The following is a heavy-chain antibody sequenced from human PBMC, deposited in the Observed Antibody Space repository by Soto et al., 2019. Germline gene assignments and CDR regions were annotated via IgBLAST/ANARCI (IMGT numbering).Heavy chain of an antibody. CDR2: IKSKTDGGTT. V-gene: IGHV3-15*01. CDR3: TTIYYDFWSGYLKNQVYYYYYMDV. Sequence: GGSLRLSCAASGFTFSNAWMSWVRQAPGKGLEWVGRIKSKTDGGTTDYAAPVKGRFTISRDDSKNTLYLQMNSLKTEDTAVYYCTTIYYDFWSGYLKNQVYYYYYMDVWGKGTTVTVSS. D-gene: IGHD3-3*01. J-gene: IGHJ6*03. CDR1: GFTFSNAW.